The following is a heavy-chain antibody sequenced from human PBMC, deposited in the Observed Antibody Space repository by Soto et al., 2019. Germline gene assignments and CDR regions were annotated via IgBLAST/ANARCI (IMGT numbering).Heavy chain of an antibody. J-gene: IGHJ5*02. Sequence: QVQLQQWGAGLLKPSETLSLTCAVYGGSFSGYYWSWIRQPPGKGLEWIGEINHSGSTNYNPSLKSRVTISVDTSKNQFSLKLSSVTAADTAVYYCARGTKDYGGNRNWFDPWGQGTLVTVSS. D-gene: IGHD4-17*01. CDR1: GGSFSGYY. V-gene: IGHV4-34*01. CDR3: ARGTKDYGGNRNWFDP. CDR2: INHSGST.